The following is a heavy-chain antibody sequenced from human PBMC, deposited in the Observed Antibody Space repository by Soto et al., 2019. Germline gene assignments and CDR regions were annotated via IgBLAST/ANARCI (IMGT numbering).Heavy chain of an antibody. V-gene: IGHV1-69*12. D-gene: IGHD2-21*02. CDR1: GGTFSSYA. CDR3: ASSAYYGGDCYPNFDY. J-gene: IGHJ4*02. Sequence: QVQLVQSGAEVKKPGSSVKVSCKASGGTFSSYAISWVRQAPGQGLEWMGGIIPIFGTANYAQKFQGRVTITADESTSTAYMELSSLRSEDTDVYYCASSAYYGGDCYPNFDYWCQGTLVTVSS. CDR2: IIPIFGTA.